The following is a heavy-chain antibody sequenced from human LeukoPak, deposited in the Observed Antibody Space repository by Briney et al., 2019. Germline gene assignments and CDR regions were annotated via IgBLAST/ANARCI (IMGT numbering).Heavy chain of an antibody. V-gene: IGHV1-69*13. CDR3: ARGSFHYYDSSGHDAFDI. Sequence: ASVKVSCKASGGAFSSYAISWVRQALGQGLEWMGGIIPILGTVNYAQKFQGRVMITADESASTAYMELSSLRSEDTAVYYCARGSFHYYDSSGHDAFDIWGQGTMVTLSS. CDR1: GGAFSSYA. CDR2: IIPILGTV. J-gene: IGHJ3*02. D-gene: IGHD3-22*01.